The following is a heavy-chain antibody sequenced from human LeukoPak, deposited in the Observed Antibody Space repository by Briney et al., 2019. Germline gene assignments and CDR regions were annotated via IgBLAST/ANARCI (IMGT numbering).Heavy chain of an antibody. J-gene: IGHJ4*02. CDR2: IYYSGST. D-gene: IGHD1-26*01. Sequence: PSETLSLTCTVSGGSISSGDYYWSWIRQPPGKGLEWIGYIYYSGSTYYNPSLKSRVTISVDRSKNQFSLKLSSVTAADTAVYYRARGGYGGAPDYWGQGTLVTVSS. V-gene: IGHV4-30-4*01. CDR1: GGSISSGDYY. CDR3: ARGGYGGAPDY.